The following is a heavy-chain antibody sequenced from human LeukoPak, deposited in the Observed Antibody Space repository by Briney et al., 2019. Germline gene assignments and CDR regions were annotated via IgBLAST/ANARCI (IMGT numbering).Heavy chain of an antibody. D-gene: IGHD5-12*01. J-gene: IGHJ4*02. CDR3: ARSLVATIMVFDL. CDR2: ISNTDSST. CDR1: GFAFNIYE. V-gene: IGHV3-48*03. Sequence: PGGSLRLSCAGSGFAFNIYEMNWVRQAPGKGLEWVSYISNTDSSTYYAVSVKGRFTISRDDAKNSLFLQMNSLRAEDTAVYYCARSLVATIMVFDLWGQGALVTVSS.